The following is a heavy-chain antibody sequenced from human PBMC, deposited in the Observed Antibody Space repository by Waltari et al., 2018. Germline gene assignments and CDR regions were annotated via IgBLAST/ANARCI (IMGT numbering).Heavy chain of an antibody. Sequence: QVQLVQSGAEVKKPGASVKVSCKASGYTFTSYDINWVRQATGPGLEWMGWMNPNSGNTGYAQKFQGRVTMTRNTSISTAYMELSSLRSEDTAVYYCARYCSSTSCYSYYYYGMDVWGQGTTVTVSS. J-gene: IGHJ6*02. CDR2: MNPNSGNT. CDR1: GYTFTSYD. D-gene: IGHD2-2*01. V-gene: IGHV1-8*01. CDR3: ARYCSSTSCYSYYYYGMDV.